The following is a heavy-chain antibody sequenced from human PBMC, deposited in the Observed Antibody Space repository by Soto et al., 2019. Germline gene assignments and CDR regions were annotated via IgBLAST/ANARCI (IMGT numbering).Heavy chain of an antibody. CDR3: ARIRDNWNDVDP. Sequence: QVTLKESGPVLVKPTETLTLTCTVSRLRRSKAMGVSWIRQPPGKALEWLAHIFSNDEKYFSTSLKSRLTISKDSSKSQVVLTMTNMDPADTATYYCARIRDNWNDVDPWGQGTLVTVSS. CDR1: RLRRSKAMG. CDR2: IFSNDEK. D-gene: IGHD1-1*01. J-gene: IGHJ5*02. V-gene: IGHV2-26*01.